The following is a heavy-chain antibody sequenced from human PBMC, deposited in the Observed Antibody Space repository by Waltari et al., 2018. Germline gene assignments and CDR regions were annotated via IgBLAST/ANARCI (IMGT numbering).Heavy chain of an antibody. J-gene: IGHJ4*02. CDR1: GYGSNVYY. Sequence: QVQLVQSGAEVRKPGASVKVSCKASGYGSNVYYMHWLRQAPGQGLEWMGRNNPSSGKAEYAQSFQDRVTMTWATSIFTGYMEVTRLTSDDTAAYFCARGSTIYGLSSLLPDYWGQGSLVIVSS. CDR3: ARGSTIYGLSSLLPDY. CDR2: NNPSSGKA. V-gene: IGHV1-2*02. D-gene: IGHD2-2*01.